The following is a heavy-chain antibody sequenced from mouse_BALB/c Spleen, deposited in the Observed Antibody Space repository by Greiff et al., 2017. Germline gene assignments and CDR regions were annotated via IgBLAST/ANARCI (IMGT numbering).Heavy chain of an antibody. CDR2: IWGDGST. Sequence: VKLLESGPGLVAPSQSLSITCTVSGFSFTSYGVSWVRQPSGKGLEWLGVIWGDGSTNYHSALISRLSISKDNSKSQVLLRLYSLQTDDTATYYCAKPAYYRCNTTGTLAYWGQGTLVTVSA. J-gene: IGHJ3*01. CDR1: GFSFTSYG. V-gene: IGHV2-3*01. D-gene: IGHD2-14*01. CDR3: AKPAYYRCNTTGTLAY.